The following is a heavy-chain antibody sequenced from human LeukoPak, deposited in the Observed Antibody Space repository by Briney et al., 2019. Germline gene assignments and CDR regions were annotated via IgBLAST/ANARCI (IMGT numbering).Heavy chain of an antibody. CDR1: GGSISSGGYY. V-gene: IGHV4-30-2*01. D-gene: IGHD3-9*01. Sequence: PSETLSLSCTVSGGSISSGGYYWSWIRHPPGKGLEWIGYIYHSGSTYYNPSLKSRVTISVDRSKNQFSLKLSSVIAADTAVYYCARHQPPYYDILTGYPDAFDIWGQGTMVTVSS. CDR2: IYHSGST. J-gene: IGHJ3*02. CDR3: ARHQPPYYDILTGYPDAFDI.